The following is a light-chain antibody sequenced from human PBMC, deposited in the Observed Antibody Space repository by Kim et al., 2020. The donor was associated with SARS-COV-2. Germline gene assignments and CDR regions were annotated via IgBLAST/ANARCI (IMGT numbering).Light chain of an antibody. CDR2: SND. Sequence: GQRVTISCSGSISNIGSNVVNWYQQLPGTAPKLLMYSNDYRPSGVPDRFSGSKSGTSASLAISGLQSEDEPDYYCAAWDDSLKGSVFGGGTQLTVL. CDR3: AAWDDSLKGSV. J-gene: IGLJ3*02. CDR1: ISNIGSNV. V-gene: IGLV1-44*01.